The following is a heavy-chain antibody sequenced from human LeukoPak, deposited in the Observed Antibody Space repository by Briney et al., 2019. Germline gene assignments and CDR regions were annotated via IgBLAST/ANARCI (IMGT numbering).Heavy chain of an antibody. D-gene: IGHD3-22*01. CDR1: GFTFSNAW. CDR2: IKSRTDGGTT. Sequence: GGSLRLSCAASGFTFSNAWMSWVRQAPGKGLEWVGRIKSRTDGGTTDYAAPVKGRFTISRDDSKNTLYLQMNSLKTEDTAVYYCTTALSLTYYYDSSGYPGLFDFDPWGQGTLVTVSS. V-gene: IGHV3-15*01. J-gene: IGHJ5*02. CDR3: TTALSLTYYYDSSGYPGLFDFDP.